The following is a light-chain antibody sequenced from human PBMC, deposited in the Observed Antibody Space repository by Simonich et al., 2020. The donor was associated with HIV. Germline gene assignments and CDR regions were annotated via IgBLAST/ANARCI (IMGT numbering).Light chain of an antibody. CDR2: AAS. CDR3: QQYNNWPLYT. J-gene: IGKJ2*01. V-gene: IGKV3-15*01. CDR1: QSVSNN. Sequence: EIVLTQSPGTLSVSPGERAPLSCRARQSVSNNVAWEQPRPGQAPRLLIYAASTRATGIPARFSGSGSGTEFTLTIRIMQSEDFAVYYCQQYNNWPLYTFGQGTKLEIK.